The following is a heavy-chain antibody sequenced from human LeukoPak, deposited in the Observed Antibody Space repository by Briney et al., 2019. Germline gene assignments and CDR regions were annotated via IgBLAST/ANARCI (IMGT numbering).Heavy chain of an antibody. CDR1: GGSFSGYY. D-gene: IGHD5-12*01. V-gene: IGHV4-34*01. J-gene: IGHJ4*02. CDR2: INHSGST. Sequence: SETLSLTCAVYGGSFSGYYWSWIRQPPGKGLEWIGEINHSGSTNYNPSLKSRVTISVDTSKNQFSLKLSSVTAADTAVYYCARATPDIRTYYFDYWGQGTPVTVSS. CDR3: ARATPDIRTYYFDY.